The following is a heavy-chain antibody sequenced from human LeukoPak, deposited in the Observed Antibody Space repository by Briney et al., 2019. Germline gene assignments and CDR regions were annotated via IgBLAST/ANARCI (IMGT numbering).Heavy chain of an antibody. V-gene: IGHV3-23*01. D-gene: IGHD1-14*01. J-gene: IGHJ4*02. CDR2: ISGSGGGT. CDR1: GFTFSRYA. CDR3: AKDLYKHASDYFDY. Sequence: PGGSLRLSCAASGFTFSRYAMSWVRQAPGKGLEWVSAISGSGGGTYYADSVKGRFTISRDNSKNTLYLQMSSLRAEDTAVYYCAKDLYKHASDYFDYWGQGTLVTVSS.